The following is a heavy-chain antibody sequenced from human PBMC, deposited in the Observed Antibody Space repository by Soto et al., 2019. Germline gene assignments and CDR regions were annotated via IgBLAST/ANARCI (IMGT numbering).Heavy chain of an antibody. J-gene: IGHJ6*02. CDR3: ARVTGRYYYGMDV. Sequence: QVQLQQWGAGLLKPSETLSLTCAVYGGSFSGHYWSWIRQPPGKGLEWIGEINHSGSTNYNPSLKSRVTISVATSKNQFSLKLSSVAAADTAVYYCARVTGRYYYGMDVWGQGTTVTVSS. V-gene: IGHV4-34*01. CDR1: GGSFSGHY. CDR2: INHSGST.